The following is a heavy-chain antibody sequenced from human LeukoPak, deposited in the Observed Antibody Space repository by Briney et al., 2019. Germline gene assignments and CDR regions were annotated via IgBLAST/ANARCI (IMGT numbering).Heavy chain of an antibody. CDR3: ARPIRRGYSYFHRGIDAFDI. CDR1: GFTFSSYW. CDR2: IKKDVSEK. Sequence: PGGSLRLSCAASGFTFSSYWMSWVRQDPRKGLEWVSNIKKDVSEKYYVDSVKGRFTISRDNAKNSLYLQMNSLRAEDTAVYYCARPIRRGYSYFHRGIDAFDIWGQGTMVTVSS. J-gene: IGHJ3*02. D-gene: IGHD5-18*01. V-gene: IGHV3-7*03.